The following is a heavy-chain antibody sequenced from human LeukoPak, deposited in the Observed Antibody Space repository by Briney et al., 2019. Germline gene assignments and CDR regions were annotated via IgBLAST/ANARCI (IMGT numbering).Heavy chain of an antibody. CDR3: ARAPPTYDFWSGYFDY. D-gene: IGHD3-3*01. CDR2: IYTSGST. CDR1: GGSISSYY. V-gene: IGHV4-4*07. Sequence: SETLSLTCTVSGGSISSYYWSWIRQPAGKGLEWIGRIYTSGSTNYNPSLKSRVTMSVDRSKNQFSLKLSSVTAADTAVYYCARAPPTYDFWSGYFDYWGQGTLVTVSS. J-gene: IGHJ4*02.